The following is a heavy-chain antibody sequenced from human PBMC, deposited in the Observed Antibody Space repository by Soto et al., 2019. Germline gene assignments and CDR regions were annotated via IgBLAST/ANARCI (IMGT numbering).Heavy chain of an antibody. Sequence: QVQLVQSGAEVKKPGSSVKVSCKASGGTFSSYAISWVRQAPGQGLEWMGGIIPIFGTSNYAQEFQGRVTITADESTSTAYMELSSLRSEDTAVYYCASPSTAYNYYYGMDVWGRGTTVTVSS. CDR2: IIPIFGTS. CDR3: ASPSTAYNYYYGMDV. D-gene: IGHD2-2*01. J-gene: IGHJ6*02. V-gene: IGHV1-69*12. CDR1: GGTFSSYA.